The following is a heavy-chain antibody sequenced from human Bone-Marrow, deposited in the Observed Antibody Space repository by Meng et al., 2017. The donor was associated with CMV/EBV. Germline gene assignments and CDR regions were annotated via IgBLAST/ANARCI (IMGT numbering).Heavy chain of an antibody. CDR1: GGTFSSYS. CDR2: ITPMAGVP. Sequence: SVKVSCKTCGGTFSSYSVTWVRQAPGQGLEWVGRITPMAGVPHYAQKLQGRLTISADRSTNTAYMALTNVTSEDTAVYYCARGYDFWGDIWGQGTLVTVSS. V-gene: IGHV1-69*04. CDR3: ARGYDFWGDI. J-gene: IGHJ4*02. D-gene: IGHD3-3*01.